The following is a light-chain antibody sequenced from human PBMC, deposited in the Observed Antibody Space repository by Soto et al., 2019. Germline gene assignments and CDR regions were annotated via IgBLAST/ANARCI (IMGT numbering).Light chain of an antibody. CDR3: GGWDSSLSVVV. J-gene: IGLJ3*02. CDR2: DNN. Sequence: QSALTQPPSVSAAPGQTVTISCSGSSSNIGGNSVSWYQHLPGTAPKLLIYDNNKRPSGIPDRFSGSRSGTSATLGITGLQAGDEGDYYCGGWDSSLSVVVFGGGTQLTVL. V-gene: IGLV1-51*01. CDR1: SSNIGGNS.